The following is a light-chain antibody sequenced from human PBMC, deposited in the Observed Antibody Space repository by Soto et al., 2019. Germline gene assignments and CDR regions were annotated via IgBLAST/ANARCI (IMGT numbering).Light chain of an antibody. CDR1: QSVRGNY. CDR3: QQYATSPRT. J-gene: IGKJ1*01. V-gene: IGKV3-20*01. CDR2: GAS. Sequence: EIVLTQSPGTLSLSPRERATLSCRATQSVRGNYLAWYQHKPGQAPRLLVYGASNRAPGIPDRFSGSGSGTDFTLTISRLEPEDFAIYYCQQYATSPRTFGQGTQVEVK.